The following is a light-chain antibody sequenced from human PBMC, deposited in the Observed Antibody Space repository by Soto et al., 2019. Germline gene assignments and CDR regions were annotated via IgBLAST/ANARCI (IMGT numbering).Light chain of an antibody. CDR2: DAS. CDR3: QQYDDLPRT. V-gene: IGKV1-33*01. J-gene: IGKJ2*01. Sequence: DIPMTQSPSSLSASVGDRVTITCQASQDISNNLHWYQVKPGKAPKLLIYDASNLETGVPSRFSGSGSGTDFTFTINSLEPEDVATYYCQQYDDLPRTFGQGTKLQVK. CDR1: QDISNN.